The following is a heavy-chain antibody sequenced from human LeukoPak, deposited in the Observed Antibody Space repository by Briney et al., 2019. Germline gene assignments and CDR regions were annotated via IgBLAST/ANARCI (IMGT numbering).Heavy chain of an antibody. J-gene: IGHJ4*02. CDR3: ARFKGGYNYGLDY. CDR1: GGSISSCY. V-gene: IGHV4-59*01. D-gene: IGHD5-18*01. Sequence: PSETLSLTWTVSGGSISSCYWSWVRQPPGKGLEWIGYIYYSGSTNYNPSLKSRVTISVDTSKNQFSLKLSSVTAADTAVYYCARFKGGYNYGLDYWGQGTLVTVSS. CDR2: IYYSGST.